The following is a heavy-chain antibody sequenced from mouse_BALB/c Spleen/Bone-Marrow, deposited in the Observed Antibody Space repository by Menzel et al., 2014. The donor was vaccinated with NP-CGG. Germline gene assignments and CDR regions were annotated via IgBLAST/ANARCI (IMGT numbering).Heavy chain of an antibody. CDR1: GFTFSSYG. CDR3: ARHTSLSTIDDMDY. V-gene: IGHV5-6*01. Sequence: EVQRVESGGDLVKPGGSLKLSCAASGFTFSSYGMPWVRQTPDKRLEWVATISSGGSYTYYPDSVKGRFTISRDNAKNTLYLQMSSLKSEDTAMYYCARHTSLSTIDDMDYWGQGTSVTVSS. J-gene: IGHJ4*01. CDR2: ISSGGSYT. D-gene: IGHD2-12*01.